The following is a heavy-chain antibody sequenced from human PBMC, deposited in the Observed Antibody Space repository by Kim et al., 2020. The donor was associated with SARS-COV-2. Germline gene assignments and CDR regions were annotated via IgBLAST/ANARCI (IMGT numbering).Heavy chain of an antibody. D-gene: IGHD2-15*01. CDR2: ISSNGADP. CDR3: AREGRHCSVTACYLFDY. V-gene: IGHV3-64*02. J-gene: IGHJ4*02. CDR1: GFIFSTYA. Sequence: GGSLRLSCAASGFIFSTYAMHWVRQAPGKGPEYVSAISSNGADPYYADSVKGRFTISRDNFKNMLYLQMGSLRAEDMAVYYCAREGRHCSVTACYLFDYWGQGTLVPVSS.